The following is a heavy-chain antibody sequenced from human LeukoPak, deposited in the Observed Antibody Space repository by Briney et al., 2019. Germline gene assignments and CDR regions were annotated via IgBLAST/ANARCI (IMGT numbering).Heavy chain of an antibody. Sequence: SETLSLTCTVSGGSISSYYWSWIRQPPGKGLEWIGYIYYSGSTNYNPSLKSRVTISIDTSKNQFSLKLSSVTAADTAVYYCARGSAPYSSSWYHFDYWGQGTLVTVSS. CDR1: GGSISSYY. D-gene: IGHD6-13*01. CDR3: ARGSAPYSSSWYHFDY. V-gene: IGHV4-59*01. J-gene: IGHJ4*02. CDR2: IYYSGST.